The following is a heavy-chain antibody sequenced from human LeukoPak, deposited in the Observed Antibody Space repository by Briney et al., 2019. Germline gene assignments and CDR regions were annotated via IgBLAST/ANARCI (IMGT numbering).Heavy chain of an antibody. V-gene: IGHV1-46*01. CDR1: GYTFTSYY. CDR2: INPSGGST. CDR3: ARNRGYGYYFDY. J-gene: IGHJ4*02. Sequence: AASVKVSCKASGYTFTSYYMHWVRQAPGQGLEWMGIINPSGGSTSYAQKFQGRVTMTRDMSTSTVYMGLSSLRSEDTAVYYCARNRGYGYYFDYWGQGTLVTVSS. D-gene: IGHD5-12*01.